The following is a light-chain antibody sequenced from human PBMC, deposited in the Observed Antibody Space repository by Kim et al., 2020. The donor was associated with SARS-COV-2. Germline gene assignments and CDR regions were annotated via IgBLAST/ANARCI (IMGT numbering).Light chain of an antibody. CDR2: LGS. CDR3: MQALQTPIT. CDR1: QSLLHSNGYNY. J-gene: IGKJ5*01. V-gene: IGKV2-28*01. Sequence: PASTSCRSSQSLLHSNGYNYLDWYLQKPGQSPQLLIYLGSNRASGVPDRFSGSGSGTDFTLKISRVEAEDVGVYYCMQALQTPITLGQGTRLEIK.